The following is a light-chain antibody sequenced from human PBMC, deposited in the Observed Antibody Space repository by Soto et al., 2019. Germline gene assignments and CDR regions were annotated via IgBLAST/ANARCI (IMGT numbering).Light chain of an antibody. CDR1: QSISNH. V-gene: IGKV1-17*01. CDR3: QQLNNYPLT. Sequence: IQMTHSPSSLSASVEDRVIITCRASQSISNHLNWYQPKPGKAPKLLIYAASTLQSGVPTRFSGSGSGTEFTLTISSLQPEDFATYYCQQLNNYPLTFGGGTKV. CDR2: AAS. J-gene: IGKJ4*01.